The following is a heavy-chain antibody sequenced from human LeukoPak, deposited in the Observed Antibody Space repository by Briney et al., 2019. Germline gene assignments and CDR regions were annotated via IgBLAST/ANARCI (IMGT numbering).Heavy chain of an antibody. V-gene: IGHV4-30-2*01. J-gene: IGHJ4*02. D-gene: IGHD3-3*01. CDR1: GGSISSGGYS. Sequence: PSETLSLTCAVSGGSISSGGYSWRWIRQPPGKGLEWIGYIYHSGSTYYNPSLKSRVTISVDRSKNQFSLKLSSVTAEDTAVYYCAKSPWGGYYTQTFDYWGQGTLVTVSS. CDR3: AKSPWGGYYTQTFDY. CDR2: IYHSGST.